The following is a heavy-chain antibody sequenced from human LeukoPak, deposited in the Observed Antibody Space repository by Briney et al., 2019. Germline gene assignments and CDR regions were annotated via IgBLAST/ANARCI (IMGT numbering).Heavy chain of an antibody. Sequence: SETLSLTCAVSGGSISSINWWRWAPHPPEEGLEWCGELYHCGSTHYNPPLKSRLTISVDNPENHFSQKLRCVPAAHTAVYLWARYSSASSGYYFDYWGQGTLVTVSS. J-gene: IGHJ4*02. D-gene: IGHD6-6*01. CDR1: GGSISSINW. CDR2: LYHCGST. V-gene: IGHV4-4*02. CDR3: ARYSSASSGYYFDY.